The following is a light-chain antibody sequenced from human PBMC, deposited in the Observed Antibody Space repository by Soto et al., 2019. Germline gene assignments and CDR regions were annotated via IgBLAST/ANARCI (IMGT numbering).Light chain of an antibody. J-gene: IGLJ1*01. CDR3: QSFDNNLSGHV. CDR1: SSDIGTGYD. V-gene: IGLV1-40*01. CDR2: GDK. Sequence: QSVLTQPPSVSGAPGQRVTLSCTGSSSDIGTGYDVHWYQQLPGSAPKLLIYGDKNRPSGVPDRFSASKSGTSASLAITGLQAEDEADYFCQSFDNNLSGHVFGTGTKVTVL.